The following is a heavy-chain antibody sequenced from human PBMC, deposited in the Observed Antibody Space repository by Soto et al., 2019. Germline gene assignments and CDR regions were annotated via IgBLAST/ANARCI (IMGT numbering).Heavy chain of an antibody. V-gene: IGHV3-23*01. CDR3: AKALGYCSGGSCVPFDI. D-gene: IGHD2-15*01. J-gene: IGHJ3*02. Sequence: PGGSLSLSCAASGFTFSSYAMSWVRQAQGKGLEWVSAISDSGGSTYYADSVKGRFTISRDNSKNTLYLQMNSLRAEDTAVYYCAKALGYCSGGSCVPFDIWGQGTMVTVSS. CDR1: GFTFSSYA. CDR2: ISDSGGST.